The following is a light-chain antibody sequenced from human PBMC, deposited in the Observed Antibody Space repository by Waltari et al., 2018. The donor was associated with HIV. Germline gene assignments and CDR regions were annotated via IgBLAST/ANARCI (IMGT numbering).Light chain of an antibody. CDR1: ESGNSD. CDR3: QQYNNWPPAWT. J-gene: IGKJ1*01. Sequence: EIVMTQSPVTLSASPGDRVTLSCRASESGNSDLAWYQQKPGQAPRLLIHGASTRATGIPPRFSGSGSETQCTLTISSLQSEDWAVYYCQQYNNWPPAWTFGRGTRVEI. CDR2: GAS. V-gene: IGKV3-15*01.